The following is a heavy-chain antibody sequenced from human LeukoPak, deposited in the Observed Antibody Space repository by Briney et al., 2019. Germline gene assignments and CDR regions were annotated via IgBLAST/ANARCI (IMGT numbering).Heavy chain of an antibody. J-gene: IGHJ1*01. CDR1: GFTFSSYA. CDR3: AKEIGEYSSTPFQY. Sequence: EGSLRLSCAASGFTFSSYAMTWVRQAPGKGLEWVSAISGSGGSTYYADSVKGRFAISRDNSKNTLYLQMNSLRAEDTAVYYCAKEIGEYSSTPFQYWGQGTLVTVSS. D-gene: IGHD6-6*01. V-gene: IGHV3-23*01. CDR2: ISGSGGST.